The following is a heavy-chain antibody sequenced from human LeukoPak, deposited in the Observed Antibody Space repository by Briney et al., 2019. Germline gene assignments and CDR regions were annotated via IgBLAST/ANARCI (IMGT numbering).Heavy chain of an antibody. J-gene: IGHJ5*02. CDR1: GGSISSSSYY. V-gene: IGHV4-39*07. CDR2: IYYSGST. D-gene: IGHD2-2*01. CDR3: ARALGPYCSSTSCYPAENWFDP. Sequence: LETLSLTCTVSGGSISSSSYYWGWIRQPPGKGLEWIGSIYYSGSTYYNPSLKSRVTISVDTSKNQFSLKLSSVTAADTAVYYCARALGPYCSSTSCYPAENWFDPWGQGTLVTVSS.